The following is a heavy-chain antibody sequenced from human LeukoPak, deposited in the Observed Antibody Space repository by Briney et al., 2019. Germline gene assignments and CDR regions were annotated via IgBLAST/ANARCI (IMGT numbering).Heavy chain of an antibody. V-gene: IGHV4-39*01. CDR3: ARLPRLTPSDY. CDR2: IYYSGST. CDR1: GGSICSSSYY. J-gene: IGHJ4*02. Sequence: SETLSPTCTVSGGSICSSSYYWGWIRQPPGKGLEWIGSIYYSGSTYHNPSLKSRVTISVDTSNNQFSLKLSSVTAADTAVYYCARLPRLTPSDYWGQGTLDTVSS.